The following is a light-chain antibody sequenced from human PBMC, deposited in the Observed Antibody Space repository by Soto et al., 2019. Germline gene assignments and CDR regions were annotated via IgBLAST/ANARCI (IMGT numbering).Light chain of an antibody. CDR3: QQYNSYWK. V-gene: IGKV1-5*03. Sequence: DIQMTQSRSTLSASVGDRVTITCRASQSISSWLAWYQQKPGKASKLLIYKASSLESGVPSRFSGSGSGTEFTLTISSLQPDDFATYYCQQYNSYWKFGQGTKV. CDR1: QSISSW. CDR2: KAS. J-gene: IGKJ1*01.